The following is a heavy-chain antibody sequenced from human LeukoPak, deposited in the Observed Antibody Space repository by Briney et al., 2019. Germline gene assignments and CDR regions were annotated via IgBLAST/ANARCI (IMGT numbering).Heavy chain of an antibody. V-gene: IGHV4-59*08. J-gene: IGHJ4*02. CDR2: IHNKGYT. CDR1: GGPIGDYY. D-gene: IGHD2-8*01. Sequence: KPSETLSLTCTVSGGPIGDYYWSWLRQPPEKGLEWIAYIHNKGYTNYNPPLKSRVTISLDTSKNQVSLKLTSVTAADTAVYYCARHTVSRAGGDFDYWGQGTLVTVSS. CDR3: ARHTVSRAGGDFDY.